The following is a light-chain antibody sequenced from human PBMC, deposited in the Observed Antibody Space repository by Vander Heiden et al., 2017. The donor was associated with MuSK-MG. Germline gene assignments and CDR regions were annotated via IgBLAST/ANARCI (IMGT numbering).Light chain of an antibody. CDR1: QSVSSSY. CDR3: QQYCSSPQT. Sequence: EIVLTQSPGTLSLSTVASATLPCRASQSVSSSYLAWYQQKPGQAPRLLIYGASSRATGIPDRFSGSGSGTDFTLTISRLEPEDFAVYYCQQYCSSPQTFGQGTKVEIK. J-gene: IGKJ1*01. CDR2: GAS. V-gene: IGKV3-20*01.